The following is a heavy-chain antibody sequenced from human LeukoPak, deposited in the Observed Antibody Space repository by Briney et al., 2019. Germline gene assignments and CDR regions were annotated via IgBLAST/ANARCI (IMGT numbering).Heavy chain of an antibody. V-gene: IGHV3-43D*03. CDR3: AKDRPFPYGMDV. Sequence: VSFITWNGGSAYYADSVKGRFTISRDNSKDSLYLQMNSLRAEDTALYYCAKDRPFPYGMDVWGQGTTVTVSS. J-gene: IGHJ6*02. CDR2: ITWNGGSA.